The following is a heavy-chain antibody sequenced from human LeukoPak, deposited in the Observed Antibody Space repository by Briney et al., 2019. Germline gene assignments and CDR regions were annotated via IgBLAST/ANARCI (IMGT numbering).Heavy chain of an antibody. D-gene: IGHD3-10*01. CDR2: INHSGST. CDR3: ARDLMVRGVIYVGGFDP. CDR1: GGSFSGYY. J-gene: IGHJ5*02. V-gene: IGHV4-34*01. Sequence: SETLSLTCAVYGGSFSGYYWSWIRQPPGKGLEWIGEINHSGSTNYNPSLKSRVTISVDTSKNQFSLKLSPVTAADTAVYYCARDLMVRGVIYVGGFDPWGQGTLVTVSS.